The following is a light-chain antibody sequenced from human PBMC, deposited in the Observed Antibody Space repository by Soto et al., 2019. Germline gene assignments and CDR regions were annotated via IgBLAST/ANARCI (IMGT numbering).Light chain of an antibody. J-gene: IGKJ2*01. CDR1: QSVDSTY. CDR3: QQYDTSHPMYT. CDR2: ATS. Sequence: EIVLTQSPGTLSLSPGERATLSCRASQSVDSTYLAWYQQKPDQSPRLLIYATSTRAAGIPDRFSGSGSGTDFTLTISRLEPDDVAVYYCQQYDTSHPMYTFGQGTKVDIX. V-gene: IGKV3-20*01.